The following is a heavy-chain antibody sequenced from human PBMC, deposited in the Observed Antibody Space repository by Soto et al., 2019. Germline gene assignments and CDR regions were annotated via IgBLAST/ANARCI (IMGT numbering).Heavy chain of an antibody. D-gene: IGHD3-22*01. CDR3: SPGSVDTVDSSGFYDY. J-gene: IGHJ4*02. CDR2: INHSGGT. V-gene: IGHV4-34*01. Sequence: SETLSLTCAVYGGAFSAYYWSWIRQPPGKGLEWIGEINHSGGTSYNPSLKSRVTISVDTSKSQFSLKLTSVTAADSAVYYCSPGSVDTVDSSGFYDYWGQGTPVTVSS. CDR1: GGAFSAYY.